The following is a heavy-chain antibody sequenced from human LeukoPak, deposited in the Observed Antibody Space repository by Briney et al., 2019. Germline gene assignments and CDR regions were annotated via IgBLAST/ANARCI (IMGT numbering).Heavy chain of an antibody. CDR2: MNPNSGNT. J-gene: IGHJ3*02. CDR1: GYTFTSYD. CDR3: ARWPNSNWNDSIDAFDI. Sequence: ASVKVSCKASGYTFTSYDINWVRQATGQGLEWMGWMNPNSGNTGYAQKFQGRVTITRNTSISTAYMELSSLRSEDTAVYYCARWPNSNWNDSIDAFDIWGQGTMVTVSS. D-gene: IGHD1-1*01. V-gene: IGHV1-8*03.